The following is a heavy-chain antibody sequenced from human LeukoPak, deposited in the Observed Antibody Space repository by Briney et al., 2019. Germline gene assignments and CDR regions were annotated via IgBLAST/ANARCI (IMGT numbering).Heavy chain of an antibody. CDR3: AKRRSYGDYGGFDY. D-gene: IGHD4-17*01. J-gene: IGHJ4*02. Sequence: HSGGSLRLSYAASGFTFSSYAISWVRQAPGKGLEWVSAISGSGGSTYYADSVKGRFTISRDNSKNTLYLQMNSLRAEDTAVYYCAKRRSYGDYGGFDYWGQGTLVTVSS. V-gene: IGHV3-23*01. CDR1: GFTFSSYA. CDR2: ISGSGGST.